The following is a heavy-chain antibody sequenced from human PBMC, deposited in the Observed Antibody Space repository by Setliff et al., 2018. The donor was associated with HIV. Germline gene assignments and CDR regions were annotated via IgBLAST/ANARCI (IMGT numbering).Heavy chain of an antibody. CDR2: INAGDDNT. J-gene: IGHJ4*02. CDR3: ARGSCSGCYLSDY. V-gene: IGHV1-3*01. D-gene: IGHD6-19*01. CDR1: GYTFSTSA. Sequence: ASVKVSCKAFGYTFSTSAIHWVRQAPGQRLEWMGYINAGDDNTRYSEKFQGRVTTTRDTSANTAYMELSSLRSEDTAVYYCARGSCSGCYLSDYWGLGTLVTVSS.